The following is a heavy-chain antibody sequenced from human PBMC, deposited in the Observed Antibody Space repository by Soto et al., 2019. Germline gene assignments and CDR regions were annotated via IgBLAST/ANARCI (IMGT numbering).Heavy chain of an antibody. CDR1: GFTFSDYY. V-gene: IGHV3-11*06. J-gene: IGHJ4*02. CDR3: ARGGVKGTTSRGQVYN. Sequence: QVQVVESGGGLVKPGGSLRLSCAASGFTFSDYYMSWIRQAPGKGLEWVSFISSSGDSTKYADSVKGRFTISRDNTKNSLYLQLNSLRAEDTAVYYFARGGVKGTTSRGQVYNWGQGTLVTVSS. CDR2: ISSSGDST. D-gene: IGHD1-7*01.